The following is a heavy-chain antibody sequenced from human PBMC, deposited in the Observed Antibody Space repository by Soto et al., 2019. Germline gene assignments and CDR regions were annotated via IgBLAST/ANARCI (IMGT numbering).Heavy chain of an antibody. CDR3: ARDGDGYNDYFDY. V-gene: IGHV4-61*01. J-gene: IGHJ4*02. Sequence: SETLSLTCTVSGDPISSSTYYWVWIRQPPGKGLEWIGYIYYSGSTNYNPSLKSRVTISVDTSKNQFSLKLSSVTAADTAVYYCARDGDGYNDYFDYWGQGTLVTVSS. D-gene: IGHD5-12*01. CDR2: IYYSGST. CDR1: GDPISSSTYY.